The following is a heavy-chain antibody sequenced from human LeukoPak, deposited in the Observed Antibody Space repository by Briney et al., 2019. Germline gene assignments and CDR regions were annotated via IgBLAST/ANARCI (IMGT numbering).Heavy chain of an antibody. Sequence: PSETLSLTCTVSGGSISSGGYYWSWIRQHPGKGLEWIGYIYYSGSTYYNPSLKSRVTISVDTSKNQFSLKLSSVTAADTAVYYCATPGGGYYDSRGLGYWGQGTLVTVSS. CDR1: GGSISSGGYY. J-gene: IGHJ4*02. CDR3: ATPGGGYYDSRGLGY. CDR2: IYYSGST. V-gene: IGHV4-31*03. D-gene: IGHD3-22*01.